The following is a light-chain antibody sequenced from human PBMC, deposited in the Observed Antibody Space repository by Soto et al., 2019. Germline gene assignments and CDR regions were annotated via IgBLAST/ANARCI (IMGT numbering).Light chain of an antibody. J-gene: IGKJ5*01. CDR3: QQYNNWPPIT. Sequence: IVVSLSPGTLSLSKGERATLSCRASHSVDDSYVAWYQLRPGQAPRLLIYGASTRATGIPARFSGSGSGTEFTLTISSLQSEDFAVYYCQQYNNWPPITFGQGTRLEIK. V-gene: IGKV3D-15*01. CDR1: HSVDDS. CDR2: GAS.